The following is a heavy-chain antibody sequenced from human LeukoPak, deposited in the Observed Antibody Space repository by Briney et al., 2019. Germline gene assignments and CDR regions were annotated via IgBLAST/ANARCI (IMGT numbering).Heavy chain of an antibody. D-gene: IGHD1-7*01. V-gene: IGHV1-18*01. CDR1: GYTFTRYG. CDR3: ARDLGVWNYEREFDY. CDR2: ISAYNGNT. Sequence: ASVKVSCKASGYTFTRYGISWVRQAPGQGLEWMGWISAYNGNTNYAQKLQGRVTMTTDTSTSTAYMELRSLRSDDTAVYYCARDLGVWNYEREFDYWGQGTLVTVSS. J-gene: IGHJ4*02.